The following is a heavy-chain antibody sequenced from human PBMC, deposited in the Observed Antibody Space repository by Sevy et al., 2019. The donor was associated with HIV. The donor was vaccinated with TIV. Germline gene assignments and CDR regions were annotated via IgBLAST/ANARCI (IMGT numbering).Heavy chain of an antibody. V-gene: IGHV3-21*01. CDR3: ARENDCSSTSCYTGNYYYGMDV. CDR2: ISSSSSYI. CDR1: GFTFSSYS. D-gene: IGHD2-2*02. J-gene: IGHJ6*02. Sequence: GGSLRLSCAASGFTFSSYSMNWVRQAPGKGLEWVSSISSSSSYIYYADSVKGRFTTSRDNAKNSRYLQMNSLRAEETAVYYCARENDCSSTSCYTGNYYYGMDVWGQGTTVTVSS.